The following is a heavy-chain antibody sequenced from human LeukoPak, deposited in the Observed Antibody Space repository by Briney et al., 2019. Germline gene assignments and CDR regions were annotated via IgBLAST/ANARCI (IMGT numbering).Heavy chain of an antibody. V-gene: IGHV3-23*01. Sequence: PGGSLRLSCAASGFAFSNYGMSWVRQAPGKGLEWVSGISDGALRTYYADSVKGRFTLSRDNSKNTLDLQMNSLRAEDTAVYYCAKDQGYNSAWYSRDGFDIWGQGTVVTVSS. CDR2: ISDGALRT. CDR1: GFAFSNYG. J-gene: IGHJ3*02. D-gene: IGHD6-19*01. CDR3: AKDQGYNSAWYSRDGFDI.